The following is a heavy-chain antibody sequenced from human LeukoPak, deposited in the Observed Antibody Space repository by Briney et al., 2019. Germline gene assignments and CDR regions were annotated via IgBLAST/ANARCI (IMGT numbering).Heavy chain of an antibody. CDR1: GYTFTSYG. J-gene: IGHJ3*02. Sequence: ASVKVSCKASGYTFTSYGISWVRQAPGQGLEWMGWMNPNSGNTGYAQKFQGRVTMTRNTSISTAYMELSSLRSEDTAVYYCARRTTTGAFDIWGQGTMVTVSS. CDR2: MNPNSGNT. D-gene: IGHD1-1*01. CDR3: ARRTTTGAFDI. V-gene: IGHV1-8*02.